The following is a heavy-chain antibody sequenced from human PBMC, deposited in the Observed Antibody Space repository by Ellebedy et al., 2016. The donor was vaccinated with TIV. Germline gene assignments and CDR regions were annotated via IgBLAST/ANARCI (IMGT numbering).Heavy chain of an antibody. J-gene: IGHJ5*02. V-gene: IGHV3-48*02. CDR2: ISSSSSTI. Sequence: GGSLRLSXAASGFTFSSYSMNWVRQAPGEGLEWVSYISSSSSTIYYADSVKGRFTISRDNAKNSLYLQMNSLRDEDTAVYYCARDRVVRGVIITFRWFDPWGQGTLVTVSS. CDR3: ARDRVVRGVIITFRWFDP. D-gene: IGHD3-10*01. CDR1: GFTFSSYS.